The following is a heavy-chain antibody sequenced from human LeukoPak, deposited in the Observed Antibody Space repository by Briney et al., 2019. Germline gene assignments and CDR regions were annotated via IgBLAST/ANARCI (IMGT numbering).Heavy chain of an antibody. V-gene: IGHV3-53*05. J-gene: IGHJ4*02. CDR3: ARDTDYSSSPIVYFEY. CDR1: GFTVSSNY. D-gene: IGHD6-6*01. CDR2: IYSGGST. Sequence: GGSLRLSCAASGFTVSSNYMSWVRQAPGKGLEGVSVIYSGGSTYYADSVKGGFTIPSDNFKNTLYLQMNSLRAEDKAVYYCARDTDYSSSPIVYFEYWGQGTLVTVSS.